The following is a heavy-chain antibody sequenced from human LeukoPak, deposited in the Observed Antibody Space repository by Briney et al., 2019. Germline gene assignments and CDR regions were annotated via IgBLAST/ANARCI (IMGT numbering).Heavy chain of an antibody. J-gene: IGHJ4*02. V-gene: IGHV3-30*04. CDR3: ARVYLERLTAGYFDH. CDR2: ISDDGRHN. Sequence: GGSLRLSCAASGFTFSTYAMNWVRQAPGKGLEWVAVISDDGRHNYYADSVKGRYTISRDNSKSTLYLQMNSLRDDDSAAYFCARVYLERLTAGYFDHWGQGTQVTVSP. CDR1: GFTFSTYA. D-gene: IGHD2-8*01.